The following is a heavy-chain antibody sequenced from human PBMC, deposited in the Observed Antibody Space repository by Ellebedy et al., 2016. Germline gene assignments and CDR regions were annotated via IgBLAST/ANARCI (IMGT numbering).Heavy chain of an antibody. CDR2: FYSRGTT. V-gene: IGHV4-59*12. CDR3: ARGGWQGIAVALGWFDP. Sequence: SETLSLXCTVSGASMGDYYWTWIRQSPGKGLEWIGFFYSRGTTNYNPSLKSRVTISADTSKNQFSLKLSSVTAADTAVYYCARGGWQGIAVALGWFDPWGQGTLVTVSS. D-gene: IGHD6-19*01. CDR1: GASMGDYY. J-gene: IGHJ5*02.